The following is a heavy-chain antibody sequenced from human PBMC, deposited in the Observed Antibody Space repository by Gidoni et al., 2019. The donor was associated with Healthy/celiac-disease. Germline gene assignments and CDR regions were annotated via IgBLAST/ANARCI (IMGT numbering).Heavy chain of an antibody. CDR1: GFTFSSYG. CDR2: IWYDGSNK. Sequence: LRLSCAASGFTFSSYGMHWVRQAPGKGLEWVAVIWYDGSNKYYADSVKGRFTISRANSKNTLYLQMNSLRAEDTAVYYCAREVYEGYGDYDYWGQGTLVTVSS. V-gene: IGHV3-33*01. D-gene: IGHD4-17*01. J-gene: IGHJ4*02. CDR3: AREVYEGYGDYDY.